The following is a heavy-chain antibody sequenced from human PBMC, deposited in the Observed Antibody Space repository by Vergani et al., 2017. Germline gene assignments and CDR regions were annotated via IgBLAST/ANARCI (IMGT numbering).Heavy chain of an antibody. V-gene: IGHV3-53*01. CDR3: AISVYSYYYYMDV. J-gene: IGHJ6*03. CDR2: MYSGGST. Sequence: EVQLVESGGGLIQPGGSLRLSCAASGFTVSSNYMSWVRQAPGKGREWVSVMYSGGSTYYADSVKGRITISRDNSKNTLYLQMNSLRAEYTAVYYCAISVYSYYYYMDVWGKGTTVTVSS. CDR1: GFTVSSNY.